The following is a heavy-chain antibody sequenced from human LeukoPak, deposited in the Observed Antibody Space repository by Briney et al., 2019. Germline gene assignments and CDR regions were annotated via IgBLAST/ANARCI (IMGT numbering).Heavy chain of an antibody. CDR3: ATYSSSWYCFDY. J-gene: IGHJ4*02. D-gene: IGHD6-13*01. CDR1: GFTFSGYA. Sequence: GGSLRLSCAASGFTFSGYAMSWVRQAPGKGREWVSAISGSGGSTYYADSVKGRFTISRDNSKNTLHLQMNSLRAEDTAVYYCATYSSSWYCFDYWGQGTLVTVSS. V-gene: IGHV3-23*01. CDR2: ISGSGGST.